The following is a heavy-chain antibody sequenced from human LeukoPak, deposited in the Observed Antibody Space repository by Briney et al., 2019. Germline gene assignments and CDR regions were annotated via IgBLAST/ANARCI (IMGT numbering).Heavy chain of an antibody. J-gene: IGHJ6*02. Sequence: GGSLRLSCVASGFTFNTYAMSWVRQAPGKGLEWVSAISGSGGSTYYADSVRGRFTISRDTSKNTLYLQMNSLRAEDTAVYYCARGYNYGMDVWGQGTTVTVTS. CDR1: GFTFNTYA. V-gene: IGHV3-23*01. CDR2: ISGSGGST. CDR3: ARGYNYGMDV.